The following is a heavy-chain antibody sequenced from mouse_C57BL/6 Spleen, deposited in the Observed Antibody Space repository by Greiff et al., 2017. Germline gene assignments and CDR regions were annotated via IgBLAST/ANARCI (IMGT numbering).Heavy chain of an antibody. CDR1: GFTFSDYG. V-gene: IGHV5-17*01. J-gene: IGHJ2*01. CDR3: ARRYYGSSYFDY. CDR2: ISSGSSTI. Sequence: DVQLQESGGGLVKPGGSLKLSCAASGFTFSDYGMHWVRQAPEKGLEWVAYISSGSSTIYYADTVKGRFTISRDNAKNTLFLQMTSLRSEDTAMYYCARRYYGSSYFDYWGQGTTLTVSS. D-gene: IGHD1-1*01.